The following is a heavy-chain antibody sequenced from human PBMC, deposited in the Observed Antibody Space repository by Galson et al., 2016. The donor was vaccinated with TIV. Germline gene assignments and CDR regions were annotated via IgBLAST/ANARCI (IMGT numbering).Heavy chain of an antibody. Sequence: SLRLSCAASGFTFSRHGIHWVRHTPGTGLEWVTFIGPDGNDKSYGGSVKGRFTISRDNSMSRIYLQMNDLRLEDTAIYYCARLGLNWFDPWGQGTQVTVSS. CDR2: IGPDGNDK. J-gene: IGHJ5*02. D-gene: IGHD3-16*01. V-gene: IGHV3-30*02. CDR1: GFTFSRHG. CDR3: ARLGLNWFDP.